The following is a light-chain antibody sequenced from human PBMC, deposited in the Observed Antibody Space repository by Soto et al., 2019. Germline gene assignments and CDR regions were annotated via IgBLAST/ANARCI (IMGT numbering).Light chain of an antibody. CDR3: QAWDTSSDHRV. V-gene: IGLV3-21*02. Sequence: SYELTQPPSLSVALGQTARISCGGDKLGGQSVHWYQQRPGQAPVLVIYDDNARPSGISERFSASNSGSTATLTISRVEAGDEADYHCQAWDTSSDHRVFGGGTKLTVL. J-gene: IGLJ2*01. CDR1: KLGGQS. CDR2: DDN.